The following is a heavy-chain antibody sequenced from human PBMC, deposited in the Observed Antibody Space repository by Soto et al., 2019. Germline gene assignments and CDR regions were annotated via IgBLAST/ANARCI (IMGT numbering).Heavy chain of an antibody. CDR2: IYPGESGT. V-gene: IGHV5-51*01. CDR3: ARGYYDSSGYFDY. CDR1: GYSFTSYW. Sequence: PGESLKISCKGSGYSFTSYWIGWVRQMPGKGLEWMGIIYPGESGTRYSPSFQGQVTISADKSISTAYLQWSSLKASDTAMYYCARGYYDSSGYFDYWGQGTLVTVSS. J-gene: IGHJ4*02. D-gene: IGHD3-22*01.